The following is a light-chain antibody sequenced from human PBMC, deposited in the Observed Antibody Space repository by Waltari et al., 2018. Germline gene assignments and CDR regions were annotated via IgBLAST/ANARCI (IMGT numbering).Light chain of an antibody. Sequence: EIVLTQSPGTLYLSPGDRATLSCRSSQTISYTTLAWYQQKPGQGTRLLIYGASNRPTGVPSRFSGSGSGQDFTLAISRLEPDDFAVYYCQHYGTSSWTFGQGTKVEVK. CDR1: QTISYTT. CDR3: QHYGTSSWT. CDR2: GAS. V-gene: IGKV3-20*01. J-gene: IGKJ1*01.